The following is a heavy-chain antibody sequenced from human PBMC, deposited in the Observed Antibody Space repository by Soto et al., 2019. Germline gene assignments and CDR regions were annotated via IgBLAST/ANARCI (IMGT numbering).Heavy chain of an antibody. CDR2: IIPIFGTV. D-gene: IGHD5-12*01. V-gene: IGHV1-69*12. Sequence: QVQLVQSGAEVKKPGSSVKVSCKASGGTFSNYPISWVRQAPGQGLEWMGGIIPIFGTVNYAQKFQGNVTITADESTSTAYMELSSLRSEHTAVYYCATGNHRWLRVWYFELWGRGTLVTVSS. CDR3: ATGNHRWLRVWYFEL. J-gene: IGHJ2*01. CDR1: GGTFSNYP.